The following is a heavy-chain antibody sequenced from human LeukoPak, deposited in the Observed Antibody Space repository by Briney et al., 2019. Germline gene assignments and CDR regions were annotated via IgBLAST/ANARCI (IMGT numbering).Heavy chain of an antibody. CDR3: ARDPYDFWSGYYVSARLARTYYYYYYMDV. D-gene: IGHD3-3*01. Sequence: ASVKVSCKASGYTFTSYGISWVRQAPGQGLEWMGWISAYNGNTNYAQKLQGRVTMTTDTSTSTAYMELRSLRSDDTAVYYCARDPYDFWSGYYVSARLARTYYYYYYMDVWGKGTTVTVSS. J-gene: IGHJ6*03. V-gene: IGHV1-18*01. CDR1: GYTFTSYG. CDR2: ISAYNGNT.